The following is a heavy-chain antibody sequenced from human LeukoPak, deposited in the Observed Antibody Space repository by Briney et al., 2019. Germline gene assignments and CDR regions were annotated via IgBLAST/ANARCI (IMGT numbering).Heavy chain of an antibody. D-gene: IGHD2-2*01. CDR1: GFTYSAYG. V-gene: IGHV3-23*01. Sequence: GGSLRLSCAASGFTYSAYGMSWVRQSPRKGLEWVSGVSGADGTTYYADSVKGRFTISRDNSKSTLYLQMNNLRAEDTAVYYCAKHWSYCSTTSCFFNYYYYYMDVWGKGTTVTVSS. CDR2: VSGADGTT. J-gene: IGHJ6*03. CDR3: AKHWSYCSTTSCFFNYYYYYMDV.